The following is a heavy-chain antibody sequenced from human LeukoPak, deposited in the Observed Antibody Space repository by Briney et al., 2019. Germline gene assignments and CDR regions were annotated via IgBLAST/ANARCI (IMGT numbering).Heavy chain of an antibody. J-gene: IGHJ4*02. V-gene: IGHV1-2*02. CDR2: INPNSGGT. Sequence: ASVKVSCKASGYTFTGYYMHWVRQAPGQGLEWMGWINPNSGGTNYAQKLQGRVTMTRDTSISTAYMELSRLRSDDTAVYYCARRFWSGYYIFDYWGQGTLVTVSS. CDR1: GYTFTGYY. D-gene: IGHD3-3*01. CDR3: ARRFWSGYYIFDY.